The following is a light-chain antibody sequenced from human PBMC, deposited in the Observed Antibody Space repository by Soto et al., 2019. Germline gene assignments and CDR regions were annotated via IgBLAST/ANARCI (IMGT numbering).Light chain of an antibody. V-gene: IGLV2-14*01. Sequence: QSALTQPASVSGSPGQSITISCTGTSSDVGAYYYVSWYQQHPGTSPKLLIYDVSNRPSGVSNRFSGSKSGNTASLTISGLQAEDEADYYCSSYTNTHTSLSGGGTKLTVL. CDR3: SSYTNTHTSL. CDR1: SSDVGAYYY. CDR2: DVS. J-gene: IGLJ2*01.